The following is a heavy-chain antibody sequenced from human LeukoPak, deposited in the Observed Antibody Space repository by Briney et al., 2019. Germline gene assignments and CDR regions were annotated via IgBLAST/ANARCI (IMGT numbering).Heavy chain of an antibody. CDR2: IYSGGST. J-gene: IGHJ5*02. D-gene: IGHD3-22*01. V-gene: IGHV3-66*02. CDR1: GFTVSSNY. Sequence: PGGSLRLPCAASGFTVSSNYMSWVRQAPGKGLEWVSVIYSGGSTYYADSVKGRFTISRDNSKNTLYLQMNSLRAEDTAVYYCAREQYYYDSSGPGWFDPWGQGTLVTVSS. CDR3: AREQYYYDSSGPGWFDP.